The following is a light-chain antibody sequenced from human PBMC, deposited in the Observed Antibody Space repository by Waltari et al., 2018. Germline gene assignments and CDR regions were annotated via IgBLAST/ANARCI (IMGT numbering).Light chain of an antibody. Sequence: SYELTQPPSVSVAPGQTARITCEGDKIGSKNGHWYQHKPGQAPVLVVYDDGDRPSGIPERFYGSNSGNTAALTISRVDAGDEAEYYCQVWDSGSNHYVFGTVTKVTVL. CDR1: KIGSKN. CDR2: DDG. CDR3: QVWDSGSNHYV. J-gene: IGLJ1*01. V-gene: IGLV3-21*02.